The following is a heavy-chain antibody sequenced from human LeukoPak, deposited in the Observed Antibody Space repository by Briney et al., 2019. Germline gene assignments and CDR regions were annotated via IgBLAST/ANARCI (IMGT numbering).Heavy chain of an antibody. CDR1: GFTFSNYW. J-gene: IGHJ4*02. CDR3: TRDLGGTSWGEWNY. Sequence: PGGSLRLSCAASGFTFSNYWMHWVRQAPGKGLVWVSRINSDGSATNYADSVKGRFTISRDNAKNTLYLQMSSLRAEDTAVYYCTRDLGGTSWGEWNYWGQGTLVTASS. V-gene: IGHV3-74*01. D-gene: IGHD3-16*01. CDR2: INSDGSAT.